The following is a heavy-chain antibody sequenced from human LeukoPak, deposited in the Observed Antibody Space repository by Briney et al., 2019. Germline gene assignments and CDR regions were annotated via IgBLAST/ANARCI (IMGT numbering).Heavy chain of an antibody. CDR2: ISGSGESA. V-gene: IGHV3-23*01. J-gene: IGHJ4*02. D-gene: IGHD1-26*01. CDR1: GFTFSIYA. CDR3: AKDRFRHASFEDY. Sequence: GGSLRLSCAASGFTFSIYAMSWVRQAPGKGLEWVSGISGSGESAYYADSVKGRFTISRDNSKNTLYLQMNSLRAEDTAVYYCAKDRFRHASFEDYWGQGTLVTVSS.